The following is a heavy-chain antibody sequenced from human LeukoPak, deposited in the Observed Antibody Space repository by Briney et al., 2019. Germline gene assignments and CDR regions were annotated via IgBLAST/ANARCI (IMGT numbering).Heavy chain of an antibody. CDR2: INPSGGST. CDR3: AGDQSPYSSGWLN. V-gene: IGHV1-46*01. CDR1: GYTFTSYY. D-gene: IGHD6-19*01. Sequence: ASVKVSCKASGYTFTSYYMHWVRQAPGQGHEWMGIINPSGGSTSYAQKFQGRVTMTRDTSTSTVYMELSSLRSEDTAVYYCAGDQSPYSSGWLNWGQGTLVTVSS. J-gene: IGHJ4*02.